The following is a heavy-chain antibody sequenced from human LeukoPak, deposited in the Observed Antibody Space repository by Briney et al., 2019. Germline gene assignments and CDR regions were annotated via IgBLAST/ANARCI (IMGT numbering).Heavy chain of an antibody. J-gene: IGHJ3*02. Sequence: GGSLRLSCVTSGFTFTNYAMSWVRQAPGKGLEWVSSIGGSRGGGDTTDYADSTKGRFTISRDNFKNTVDLQMSRLRAEDTALYYCAKQRGYYVTEAFHIWGQGTMVTVSS. CDR1: GFTFTNYA. CDR2: IGGSRGGGDTT. V-gene: IGHV3-23*01. CDR3: AKQRGYYVTEAFHI. D-gene: IGHD3-10*02.